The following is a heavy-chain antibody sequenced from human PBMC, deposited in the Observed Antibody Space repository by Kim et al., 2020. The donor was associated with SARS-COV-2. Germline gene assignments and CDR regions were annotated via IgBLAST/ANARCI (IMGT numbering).Heavy chain of an antibody. CDR2: INPSGGST. Sequence: ASVKVSCKASGYTFTSYYMHWVRQAPGQGLEWMGIINPSGGSTSYAQKFQGRVTITRDTSTSTVYMELSSLRSEDTAVYYCARDSRIAAADNNWFDPWGQGTLVTVSS. CDR3: ARDSRIAAADNNWFDP. V-gene: IGHV1-46*01. CDR1: GYTFTSYY. D-gene: IGHD6-13*01. J-gene: IGHJ5*02.